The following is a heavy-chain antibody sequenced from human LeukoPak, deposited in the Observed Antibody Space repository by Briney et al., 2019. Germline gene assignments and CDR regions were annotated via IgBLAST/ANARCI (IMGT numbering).Heavy chain of an antibody. CDR2: INPNSGGT. V-gene: IGHV1-2*06. J-gene: IGHJ4*02. CDR1: GYTFTGYY. D-gene: IGHD5-18*01. Sequence: ASVKVSCKASGYTFTGYYMHWVRQAPGQGLEWMGRINPNSGGTNYAQKFQGRVTMTRDTSISTAYMELSRLRSDDTAVYYCARENRGYSYGSIDYWGQGTLVTASS. CDR3: ARENRGYSYGSIDY.